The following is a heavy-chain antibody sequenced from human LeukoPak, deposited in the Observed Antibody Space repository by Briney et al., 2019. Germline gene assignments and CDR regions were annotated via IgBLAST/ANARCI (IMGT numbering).Heavy chain of an antibody. V-gene: IGHV6-1*01. CDR3: ARDSRATTGTFDY. Sequence: SQTLSLTCAISGVSVSSNSAAWDWIRHPPSRGLEWVGGTSYRSKWYTDYAVSVKSRITINPDTSKNQFSLQLNSVTPEDTAVYYCARDSRATTGTFDYWGQGTLVTVSS. J-gene: IGHJ4*02. D-gene: IGHD1-26*01. CDR2: TSYRSKWYT. CDR1: GVSVSSNSAA.